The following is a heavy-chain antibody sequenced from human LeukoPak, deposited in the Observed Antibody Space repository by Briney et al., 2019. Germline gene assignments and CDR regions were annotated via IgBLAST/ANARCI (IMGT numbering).Heavy chain of an antibody. V-gene: IGHV4-31*03. Sequence: SQTLSLTCTVSGGSISSGGYYWRWIRQHPGKGLEWIWYIYYSGSTYYNPSLKSRVTISVDTSKNQFSLKLSSVTAADTAVYYCARARDYDSSGYYGSRYYFDYWGQGTLVTVSS. CDR1: GGSISSGGYY. J-gene: IGHJ4*02. CDR3: ARARDYDSSGYYGSRYYFDY. D-gene: IGHD3-22*01. CDR2: IYYSGST.